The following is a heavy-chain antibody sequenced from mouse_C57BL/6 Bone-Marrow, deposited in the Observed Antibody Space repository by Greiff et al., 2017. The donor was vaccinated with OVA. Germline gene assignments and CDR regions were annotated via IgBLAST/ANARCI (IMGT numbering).Heavy chain of an antibody. CDR2: IDPSDSYT. Sequence: QVQLQQPGAELVMPGASVKLSCKASGYTFTSYWMHWVKQRPGQGLEWIGEIDPSDSYTNYNQKFKGKATLTADKSSSTAYMQLSSLTSEDSAVYFCARCYYYGSSWYFDVWGTGTTVTVSS. V-gene: IGHV1-69*01. D-gene: IGHD1-1*01. CDR1: GYTFTSYW. J-gene: IGHJ1*03. CDR3: ARCYYYGSSWYFDV.